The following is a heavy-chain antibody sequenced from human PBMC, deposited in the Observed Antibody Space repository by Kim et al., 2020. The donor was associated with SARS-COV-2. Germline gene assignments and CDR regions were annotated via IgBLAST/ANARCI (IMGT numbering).Heavy chain of an antibody. V-gene: IGHV3-23*01. Sequence: GGSLRLSCAASGFTFSTYAMSWVRQAPGKGLEWVSAISAGGGSTYFADSVKGRFTISRDNSKNTLYLQMNSLRAEDTAVYYCAKGYGSGTARGMDVWGQGTTVTVSS. CDR2: ISAGGGST. J-gene: IGHJ6*02. CDR3: AKGYGSGTARGMDV. D-gene: IGHD3-10*01. CDR1: GFTFSTYA.